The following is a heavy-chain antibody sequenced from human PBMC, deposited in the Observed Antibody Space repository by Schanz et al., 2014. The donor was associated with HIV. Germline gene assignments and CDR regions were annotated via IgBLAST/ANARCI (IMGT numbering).Heavy chain of an antibody. CDR2: ISGSDGDT. J-gene: IGHJ4*02. D-gene: IGHD3-22*01. CDR1: GFTFGDYA. Sequence: EVHLVESGGGLIKPGRSLRLSCTASGFTFGDYAMSWFRQAPGKGLDWVSTISGSDGDTYYADSVNGRFTISRDNSKNTLYLQMTTLRTEDTAVYYCAKPEYDSRGNSQSHFDSWGQGTLVTVSS. CDR3: AKPEYDSRGNSQSHFDS. V-gene: IGHV3-23*04.